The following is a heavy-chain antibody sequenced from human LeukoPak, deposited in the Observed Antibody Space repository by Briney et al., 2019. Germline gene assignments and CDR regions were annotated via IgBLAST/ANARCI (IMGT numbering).Heavy chain of an antibody. CDR2: ISGSGGST. CDR3: AKDHGSSSGWSP. D-gene: IGHD6-19*01. V-gene: IGHV3-23*01. J-gene: IGHJ5*02. CDR1: GFTFSSYA. Sequence: GGSLRLSCAASGFTFSSYAMSWVRQAPGKGREWGSAISGSGGSTYYADSVKGRFTISRDNSKNTLYLQMNSLRAEDTAVYYCAKDHGSSSGWSPWRQGTLVTVSS.